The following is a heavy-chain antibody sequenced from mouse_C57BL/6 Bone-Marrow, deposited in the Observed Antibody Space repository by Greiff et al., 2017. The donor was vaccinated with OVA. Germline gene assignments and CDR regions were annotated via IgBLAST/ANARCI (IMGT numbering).Heavy chain of an antibody. D-gene: IGHD2-4*01. V-gene: IGHV1-64*01. CDR3: ASYDYDVGFDY. CDR1: GYTFTSYW. Sequence: QVQLQQPGAELVKPGASVKLSCKASGYTFTSYWMHWVKQRPGQGLEWIGMIHPNSGSTNYNEKFKSKATLTVDKSSSTAYMQLSSLTSEDSAVYYCASYDYDVGFDYWGQGTTLTVSS. J-gene: IGHJ2*01. CDR2: IHPNSGST.